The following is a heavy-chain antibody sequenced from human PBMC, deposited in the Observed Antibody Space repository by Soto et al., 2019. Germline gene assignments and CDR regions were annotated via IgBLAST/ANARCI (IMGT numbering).Heavy chain of an antibody. J-gene: IGHJ4*02. V-gene: IGHV1-3*01. CDR2: INAGNGNT. Sequence: ASVKVSCKASGYTFTSYAMHWVRQAPGQRLEWMGWINAGNGNTKYSQKFQGRVTITRDTSASTAYMELSSLRSEDTAVYYCARDGTYYDYIWGSYRYEHWGQGTLVTVSS. CDR1: GYTFTSYA. CDR3: ARDGTYYDYIWGSYRYEH. D-gene: IGHD3-16*02.